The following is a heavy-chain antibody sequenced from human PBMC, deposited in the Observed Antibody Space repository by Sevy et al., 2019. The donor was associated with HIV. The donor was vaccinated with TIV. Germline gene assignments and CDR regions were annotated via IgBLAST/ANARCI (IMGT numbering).Heavy chain of an antibody. D-gene: IGHD3-22*01. CDR3: ARSLDYYDSSGANDY. CDR1: GFTFSYYT. CDR2: ISSGSSYI. Sequence: GGSLRLSCAASGFTFSYYTMKWVRQAPGKGLEWVSSISSGSSYISCGESVKGRFTISRDNAKNSLFLQMNSLRAEDTAVYYCARSLDYYDSSGANDYWGQGTLVTVSS. V-gene: IGHV3-21*01. J-gene: IGHJ4*02.